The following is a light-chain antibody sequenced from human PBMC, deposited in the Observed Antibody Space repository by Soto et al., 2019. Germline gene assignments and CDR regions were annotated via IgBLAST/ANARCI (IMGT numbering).Light chain of an antibody. CDR3: QQLKSYPLT. CDR1: QSVSSK. V-gene: IGKV3-15*01. Sequence: EIVMTQSPATLSVSPGEGATLSCRASQSVSSKLAWYQQKPGQAPRLLIYAAPTLQSGAPSRFSGSGSGTEFALTISSLQPEDSATYYCQQLKSYPLTFGGGTKVDIK. J-gene: IGKJ4*01. CDR2: AAP.